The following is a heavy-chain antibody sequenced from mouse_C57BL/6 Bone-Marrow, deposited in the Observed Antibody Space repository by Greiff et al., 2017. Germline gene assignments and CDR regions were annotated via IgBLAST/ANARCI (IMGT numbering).Heavy chain of an antibody. J-gene: IGHJ4*01. D-gene: IGHD2-2*01. CDR3: ARQGYDADYAMDY. Sequence: EVHLVESGGGLVQPGESLKLSCESNEYEFPSHDMSWVRKTPEKRLELVAAINSDGGSTYYPDTMERRFIISRDNTNKTLYLQMSSLRSEDTAVYYCARQGYDADYAMDYWGQGTSVTVSS. CDR1: EYEFPSHD. V-gene: IGHV5-2*01. CDR2: INSDGGST.